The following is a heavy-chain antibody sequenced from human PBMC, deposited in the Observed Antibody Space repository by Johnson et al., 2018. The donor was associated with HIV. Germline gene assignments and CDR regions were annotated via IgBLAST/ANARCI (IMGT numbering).Heavy chain of an antibody. CDR1: GFTFSSYA. CDR2: ISYDGSNK. D-gene: IGHD3-22*01. V-gene: IGHV3-30*09. CDR3: ARDPVVAHAFDI. J-gene: IGHJ3*02. Sequence: QVQLVESGGGVVQPGRSLRLSCAASGFTFSSYAMHWVRQAPGKGLEWVAVISYDGSNKYYSDSVKGRFAISRDNVKNSLYLQMNSLRAEDTAVYYCARDPVVAHAFDIWGQGTMVTVSS.